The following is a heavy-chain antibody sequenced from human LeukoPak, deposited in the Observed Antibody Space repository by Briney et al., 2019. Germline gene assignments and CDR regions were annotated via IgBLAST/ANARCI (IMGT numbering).Heavy chain of an antibody. Sequence: SETLSLTCTVSGGSISSGDYYWSWIRQPPGKGLEWIGYIYYSGSTNYNPSLKSRVTISVDTSKNQFSLKLSSVTAADTAVYYCARGGFSGWSQDWGQGTLVTVSS. CDR1: GGSISSGDYY. J-gene: IGHJ4*02. D-gene: IGHD6-19*01. CDR3: ARGGFSGWSQD. CDR2: IYYSGST. V-gene: IGHV4-61*08.